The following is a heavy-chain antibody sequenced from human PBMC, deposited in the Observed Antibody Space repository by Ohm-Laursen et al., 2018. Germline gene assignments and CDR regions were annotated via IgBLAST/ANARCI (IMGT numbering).Heavy chain of an antibody. CDR1: GFTFSSYG. D-gene: IGHD3-22*01. CDR2: IKQDGGEK. J-gene: IGHJ6*02. Sequence: SLRLSCSASGFTFSSYGMHWVRQAPGKGLEWVANIKQDGGEKNFADSVKGRFTISRDNAKNSLYLQMNSLRAEDTAVYYCAREAPYYDSSGYRYAYYYYGMDVWGQGTTVTVSS. CDR3: AREAPYYDSSGYRYAYYYYGMDV. V-gene: IGHV3-7*01.